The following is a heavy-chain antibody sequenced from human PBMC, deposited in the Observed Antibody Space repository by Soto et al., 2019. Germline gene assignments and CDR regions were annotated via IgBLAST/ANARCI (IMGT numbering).Heavy chain of an antibody. J-gene: IGHJ4*02. CDR1: GYTFTAYA. Sequence: QVQLAQSGAEERKPGASVKVSCEATGYTFTAYAMHWVRQAPGQRLEWMGWIKPANGNTKYSQKFQGRLTITSDTSANTVYMDLSSLTSEDTAMYYCTRSAISPYGGLIGPFDYWGQGNLVTVSS. D-gene: IGHD3-16*02. CDR2: IKPANGNT. V-gene: IGHV1-3*05. CDR3: TRSAISPYGGLIGPFDY.